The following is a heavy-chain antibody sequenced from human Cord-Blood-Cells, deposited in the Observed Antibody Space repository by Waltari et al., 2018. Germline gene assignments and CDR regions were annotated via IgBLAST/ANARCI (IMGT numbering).Heavy chain of an antibody. D-gene: IGHD5-18*01. Sequence: AASGFNFSSYAMHWVRQAPGKGLEWVAVISYDGSNKYYADSVKGRFTISRDNSKNTLYLQMNSLRAEDTAVYYCSRGRYSYGYYFDYWGQGTLVTVSS. CDR1: GFNFSSYA. CDR2: ISYDGSNK. V-gene: IGHV3-30-3*01. J-gene: IGHJ4*02. CDR3: SRGRYSYGYYFDY.